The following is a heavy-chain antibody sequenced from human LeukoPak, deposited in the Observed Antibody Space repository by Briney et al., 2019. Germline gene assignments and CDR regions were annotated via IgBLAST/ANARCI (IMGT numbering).Heavy chain of an antibody. V-gene: IGHV3-21*04. J-gene: IGHJ4*02. Sequence: KSGGSLRLSCAASGFTFSSYSMNWVRQAPGKGLEWVSSISSSSSYIYYADSVKGRFTISRDNSKNTLYLQMNSLRAEDTAVYYCVSSASGWYYYDYWGQGTLVTVSS. CDR2: ISSSSSYI. D-gene: IGHD6-19*01. CDR1: GFTFSSYS. CDR3: VSSASGWYYYDY.